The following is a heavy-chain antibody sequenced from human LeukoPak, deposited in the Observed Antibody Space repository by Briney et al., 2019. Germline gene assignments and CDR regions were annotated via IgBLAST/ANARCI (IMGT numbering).Heavy chain of an antibody. CDR3: ARWGSTSCYDY. D-gene: IGHD2-2*01. CDR1: GFTFYSYA. J-gene: IGHJ4*02. V-gene: IGHV3-64*02. Sequence: GGSLRLSCAASGFTFYSYAMHWVRQAPGKGLEYVSAISTTGGSTYYADSVKGRFIISRDNSRNTLYLQMGNLRVEDTAVYFCARWGSTSCYDYWGQGALVTVSS. CDR2: ISTTGGST.